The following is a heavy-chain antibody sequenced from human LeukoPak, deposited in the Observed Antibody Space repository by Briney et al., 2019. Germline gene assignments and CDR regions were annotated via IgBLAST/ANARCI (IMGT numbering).Heavy chain of an antibody. V-gene: IGHV3-30*03. CDR1: EFTFISFG. J-gene: IGHJ4*02. CDR3: ARLRGRYFDWLPKWNYFDY. CDR2: FSIDGSNK. Sequence: GGSLRLSFAPSEFTFISFGLPGSGRAPAKGWGGVEVFSIDGSNKYYADSVKGRFTISRDNSKNTLYLQMNSLRAEDTAVYYCARLRGRYFDWLPKWNYFDYWGQGTLVTVSS. D-gene: IGHD3-9*01.